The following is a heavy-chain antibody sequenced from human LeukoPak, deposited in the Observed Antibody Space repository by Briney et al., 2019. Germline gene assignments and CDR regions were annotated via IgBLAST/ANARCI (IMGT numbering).Heavy chain of an antibody. CDR2: IYYSGST. Sequence: SETLSLTCAVYGGSFSGYYWSWIRQPPGKGLEWIGYIYYSGSTYYNPSLKSRVTISVDTSKKQFSLKLSSVTAADTAVYYCASFSTYYYDSSGAPVDYWGQGTLVTVSS. CDR1: GGSFSGYY. J-gene: IGHJ4*02. V-gene: IGHV4-30-4*08. CDR3: ASFSTYYYDSSGAPVDY. D-gene: IGHD3-22*01.